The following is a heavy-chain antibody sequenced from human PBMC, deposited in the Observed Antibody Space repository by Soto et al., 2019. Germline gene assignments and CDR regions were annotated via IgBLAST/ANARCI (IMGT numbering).Heavy chain of an antibody. CDR3: ARDRSSTYYYYGMDL. J-gene: IGHJ6*02. Sequence: GSLRLSCEASGFSFNRHGIHWVRQAPGKGLEWLAVISYDGSNQDYADSVKGRFSISRDNSKNTVYLQMNSLRAEDTAVYYCARDRSSTYYYYGMDLWGQGTTVTVSS. CDR1: GFSFNRHG. V-gene: IGHV3-30-3*01. D-gene: IGHD6-19*01. CDR2: ISYDGSNQ.